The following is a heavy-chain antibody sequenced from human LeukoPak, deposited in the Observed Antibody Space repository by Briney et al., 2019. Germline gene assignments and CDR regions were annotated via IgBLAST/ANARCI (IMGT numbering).Heavy chain of an antibody. Sequence: GGSLRLSCAASGFTFSSYAMNWVRQAPGKGLEWVSYISSSGSTIYYADSVKGRFTISRDNTKNSLYLQMHSLRAEDTAVYYCARDASKILTETFYYYYYMDVWGKGTTVTISS. CDR3: ARDASKILTETFYYYYYMDV. V-gene: IGHV3-48*03. J-gene: IGHJ6*03. CDR1: GFTFSSYA. CDR2: ISSSGSTI. D-gene: IGHD3-9*01.